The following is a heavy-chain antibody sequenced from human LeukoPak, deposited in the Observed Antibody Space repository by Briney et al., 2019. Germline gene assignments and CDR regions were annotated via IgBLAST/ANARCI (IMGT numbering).Heavy chain of an antibody. CDR1: GYSFTDYW. V-gene: IGHV5-51*01. J-gene: IGHJ4*02. CDR3: ARHGGYSSPAQVDC. D-gene: IGHD5-18*01. Sequence: GGSLKISCKGSGYSFTDYWIGWVRQVPGKGLEWMGLIYPGNSDTRYSPSFQGQVTFSADKSISTAYLQWSSLKASDTAMYYCARHGGYSSPAQVDCWGQGTLVTVSS. CDR2: IYPGNSDT.